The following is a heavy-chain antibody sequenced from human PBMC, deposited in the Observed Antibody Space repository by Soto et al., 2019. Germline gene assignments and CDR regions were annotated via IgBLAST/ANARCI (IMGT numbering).Heavy chain of an antibody. V-gene: IGHV3-49*03. CDR1: GFTFGDYA. Sequence: GGSLRLSCTASGFTFGDYAMSWFRQAPGKGLEWVGFIRSKAYGGTTEYAASVKGRFTISRDDSKSIAYLQMNSLKTEDTAVYYCAKDLRTVVVNYGYFDYWGQGTLVTVSS. CDR2: IRSKAYGGTT. D-gene: IGHD2-15*01. J-gene: IGHJ4*02. CDR3: AKDLRTVVVNYGYFDY.